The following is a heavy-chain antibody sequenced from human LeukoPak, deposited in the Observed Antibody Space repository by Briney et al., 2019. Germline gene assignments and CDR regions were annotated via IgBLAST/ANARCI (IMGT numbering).Heavy chain of an antibody. CDR2: ISGSGGST. D-gene: IGHD2-2*01. Sequence: GGSLRLSCAASGFTFSSYAMSWVRQAPGKGLEWVSAISGSGGSTYCADSVKGRFTISRDNPKNTLYLQMNSLRAEDTAVYYCAKDGFDIVVVPAAMWEEGYFDYWGQGTLVTVSS. J-gene: IGHJ4*02. CDR1: GFTFSSYA. CDR3: AKDGFDIVVVPAAMWEEGYFDY. V-gene: IGHV3-23*01.